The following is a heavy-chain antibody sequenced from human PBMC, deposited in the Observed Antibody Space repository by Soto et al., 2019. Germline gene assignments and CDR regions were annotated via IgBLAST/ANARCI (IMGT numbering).Heavy chain of an antibody. Sequence: SQTLSLTCAISGDSVSSNSAAWNWIRQSPSRGLEWLGRTYYRSKWYNDYAVSVKSRITINPDTSKNQFSLQLNSVTPEDTAVYYCARDIEAWGGIAARLGQNRDYYYGMDVWGQGTTVTVSS. D-gene: IGHD6-6*01. V-gene: IGHV6-1*01. CDR1: GDSVSSNSAA. CDR3: ARDIEAWGGIAARLGQNRDYYYGMDV. J-gene: IGHJ6*02. CDR2: TYYRSKWYN.